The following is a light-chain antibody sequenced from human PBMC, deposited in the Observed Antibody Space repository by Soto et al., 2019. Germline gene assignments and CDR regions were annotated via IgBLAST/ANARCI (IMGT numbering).Light chain of an antibody. CDR3: SSFTGPTTLDV. CDR2: GVS. V-gene: IGLV2-14*03. CDR1: SSDVGAYKY. J-gene: IGLJ1*01. Sequence: QSVLTQPASVSGSPGQSVTISCTGTSSDVGAYKYVSWYQKHPGKAPKLMIYGVSNRPSGISNRFSGSKSGNTAFLTISRLQPEDEADYYCSSFTGPTTLDVFGTGTKLTVL.